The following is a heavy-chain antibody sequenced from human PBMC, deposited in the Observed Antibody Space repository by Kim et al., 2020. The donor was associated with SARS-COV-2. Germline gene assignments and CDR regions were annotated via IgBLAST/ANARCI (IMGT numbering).Heavy chain of an antibody. J-gene: IGHJ4*01. Sequence: GGSLRLSCVSSGFTFSNFAMSWVRQAPGKGLEWVSTISGSADGTRYPDSVKGRFSVSRDNSRNTLDLQMNSLRAEDTATYYCAKGDCTSTSCNTTDYWG. CDR3: AKGDCTSTSCNTTDY. CDR2: ISGSADGT. CDR1: GFTFSNFA. V-gene: IGHV3-23*01. D-gene: IGHD2-2*02.